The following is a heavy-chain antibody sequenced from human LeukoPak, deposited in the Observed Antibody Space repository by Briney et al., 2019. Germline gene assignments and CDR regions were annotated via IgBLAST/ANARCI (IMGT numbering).Heavy chain of an antibody. CDR1: GGTFSSYA. J-gene: IGHJ5*02. Sequence: GASVKVSCKASGGTFSSYAISWVRQAPGQGLEWMGGIIPIFGTANYAQKFQGRVTITADESTSTAYMELSSLRSEDTAVYYCARGVGDIVVVPAADWFGPWGQGTLVTVSS. D-gene: IGHD2-2*01. CDR3: ARGVGDIVVVPAADWFGP. CDR2: IIPIFGTA. V-gene: IGHV1-69*13.